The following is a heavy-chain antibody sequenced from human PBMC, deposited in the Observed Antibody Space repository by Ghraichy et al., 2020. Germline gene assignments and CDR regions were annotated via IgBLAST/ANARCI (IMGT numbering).Heavy chain of an antibody. D-gene: IGHD5-18*01. CDR2: ISWDGGST. CDR3: AKGLGAADTAMVVDY. CDR1: GFTFDDYT. Sequence: GGSLRLSCAASGFTFDDYTMHWVRQAPGKGLEWVSLISWDGGSTYYADSVKGRFTISRDNSKNSLYLQMNSLRTEDTALYYCAKGLGAADTAMVVDYWGQGTLVTVSS. V-gene: IGHV3-43*01. J-gene: IGHJ4*02.